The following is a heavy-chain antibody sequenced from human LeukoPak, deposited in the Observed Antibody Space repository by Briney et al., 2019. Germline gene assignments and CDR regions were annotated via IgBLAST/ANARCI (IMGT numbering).Heavy chain of an antibody. CDR1: GGTFSSYA. CDR3: VVKDSSGWYGGYFDY. Sequence: SVKVSCKASGGTFSSYAISWVRQAPGQGLEWMGGIIPIFGTANYAQKFQGRVTITVDESTSTAYMELSSLRSEDTAVYYCVVKDSSGWYGGYFDYWGQGTLVTVSS. D-gene: IGHD6-19*01. CDR2: IIPIFGTA. V-gene: IGHV1-69*01. J-gene: IGHJ4*02.